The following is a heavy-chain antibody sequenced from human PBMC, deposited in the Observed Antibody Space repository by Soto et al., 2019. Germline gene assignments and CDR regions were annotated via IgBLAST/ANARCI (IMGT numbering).Heavy chain of an antibody. CDR3: ARAGATLVNWFDP. V-gene: IGHV4-38-2*01. J-gene: IGHJ5*02. CDR1: GYSISSGYY. Sequence: SETLSLTCAVSGYSISSGYYWGWIRQPPGKGLEWIGSIYHSGSTYYNPSLKSRVTISVDTSKNQFSLKLSSVTAADTAVYYWARAGATLVNWFDPWGQGTLVTVSS. CDR2: IYHSGST. D-gene: IGHD6-19*01.